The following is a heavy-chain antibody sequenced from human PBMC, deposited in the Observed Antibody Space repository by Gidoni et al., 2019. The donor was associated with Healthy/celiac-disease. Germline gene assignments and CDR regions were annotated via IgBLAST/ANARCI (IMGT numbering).Heavy chain of an antibody. Sequence: QLQLQESGPGLVKSSETLSLTCTVSGGSISTSSYYWGWIRQPPGKGLEWIGSISYSGSTYYNPSLKSRVTISVDTSKNQFSLKLTSVTAADTVVYYCARSSAFGAWFDPWGQGTLVTVSS. J-gene: IGHJ5*02. V-gene: IGHV4-39*01. D-gene: IGHD3-16*01. CDR2: ISYSGST. CDR1: GGSISTSSYY. CDR3: ARSSAFGAWFDP.